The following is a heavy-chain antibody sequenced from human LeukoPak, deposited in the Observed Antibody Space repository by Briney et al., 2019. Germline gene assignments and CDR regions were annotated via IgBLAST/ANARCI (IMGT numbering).Heavy chain of an antibody. D-gene: IGHD6-13*01. CDR1: GYTFTDYY. Sequence: ATVKISCKVSGYTFTDYYMHWVQQAPGKGLEWMGLVDPEDGETIYAEKFQGRVTITADTSTDTAYMELSSLRSEGTAVYYCATAGAAAGGYYFHYCGQGTLVTVSS. J-gene: IGHJ4*02. CDR3: ATAGAAAGGYYFHY. V-gene: IGHV1-69-2*01. CDR2: VDPEDGET.